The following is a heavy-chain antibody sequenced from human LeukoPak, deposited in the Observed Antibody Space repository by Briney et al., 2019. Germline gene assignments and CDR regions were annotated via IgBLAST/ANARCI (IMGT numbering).Heavy chain of an antibody. J-gene: IGHJ5*02. CDR3: ARARLITMSQSDP. CDR1: GGSISSYY. Sequence: PSETLSLTCTVSGGSISSYYWSWIRQPPGKGLEWIGYIYYSGSTNYNPSLKSRVTISVDTSKNQFSLKLSSVTAADTAVYYCARARLITMSQSDPWGQGTLVTVSS. D-gene: IGHD3-10*02. CDR2: IYYSGST. V-gene: IGHV4-59*01.